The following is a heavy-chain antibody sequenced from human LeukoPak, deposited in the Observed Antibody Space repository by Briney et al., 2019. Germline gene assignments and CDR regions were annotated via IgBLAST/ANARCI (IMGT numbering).Heavy chain of an antibody. V-gene: IGHV3-23*01. J-gene: IGHJ4*02. CDR2: ISGSGGST. D-gene: IGHD3-3*01. CDR3: ARASTYYDFWSGYSPYYFDY. CDR1: GFTFSSYA. Sequence: GGSLRLSCAASGFTFSSYAMSWVRQAPGKGLEWVSAISGSGGSTYYADSVKGRFTISRDNSKNTLYLQMNSLRAEDTAVYYCARASTYYDFWSGYSPYYFDYWGQGTLVTVSS.